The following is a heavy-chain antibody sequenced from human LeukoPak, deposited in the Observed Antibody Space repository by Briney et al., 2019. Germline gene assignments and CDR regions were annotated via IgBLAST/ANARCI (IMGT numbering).Heavy chain of an antibody. V-gene: IGHV3-53*01. CDR2: IYTSGTI. J-gene: IGHJ3*02. CDR1: GFTVSSYY. D-gene: IGHD1-26*01. CDR3: AREDSGSYQTDAFDI. Sequence: GGSLRLSCAASGFTVSSYYMSWVRQAPGKGLEWVSVIYTSGTIYYADSVKGRFTISRDNSKNTLYLQMNSLRAEDTAVYYCAREDSGSYQTDAFDIWGQGTMVTVSS.